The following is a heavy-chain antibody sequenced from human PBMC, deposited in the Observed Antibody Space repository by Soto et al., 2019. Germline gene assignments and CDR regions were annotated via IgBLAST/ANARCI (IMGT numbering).Heavy chain of an antibody. D-gene: IGHD4-17*01. J-gene: IGHJ4*02. V-gene: IGHV3-21*01. CDR1: GFNFNAYS. Sequence: EVQLVESGGGLVPPGGSLRLSCAASGFNFNAYSMVWVRLAPGKGLEWVSFISSSSNYIYYADSVKGRFTISRDNAKNSLYLYMNSLRSGNKAVYYWAIASGRGLRPHGYWGKGTMITVAS. CDR3: AIASGRGLRPHGY. CDR2: ISSSSNYI.